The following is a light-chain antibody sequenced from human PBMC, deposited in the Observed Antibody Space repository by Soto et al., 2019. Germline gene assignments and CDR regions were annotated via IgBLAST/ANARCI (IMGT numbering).Light chain of an antibody. CDR2: QVT. J-gene: IGLJ1*01. CDR1: SSDIGGYYY. Sequence: QSALTQPASVSGSPGQSITISCTGTSSDIGGYYYVSWYQHHPGKAPKLLIYQVTNRPSRVSSRFSGSKSGNTASLTISGLQADDEADYYCTSYSSSDIFYVFGAGTKVTGL. CDR3: TSYSSSDIFYV. V-gene: IGLV2-14*01.